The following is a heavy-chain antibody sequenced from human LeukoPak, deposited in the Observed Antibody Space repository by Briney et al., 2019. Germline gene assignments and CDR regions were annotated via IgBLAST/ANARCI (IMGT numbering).Heavy chain of an antibody. CDR3: VGDFITPYYFDF. CDR2: IKQDGGEK. D-gene: IGHD1-14*01. Sequence: GGSLRLSCAASGFTFTDYWISWVRRAPGQGLEWVANIKQDGGEKYHLDSVKGRFTISIDNAKKLLFLQMNSLRVVDTGVYYCVGDFITPYYFDFWGQGTLVTVSS. V-gene: IGHV3-7*05. CDR1: GFTFTDYW. J-gene: IGHJ4*02.